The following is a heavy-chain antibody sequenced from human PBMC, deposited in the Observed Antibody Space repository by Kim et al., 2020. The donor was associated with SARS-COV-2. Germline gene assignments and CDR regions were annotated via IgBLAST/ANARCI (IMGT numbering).Heavy chain of an antibody. V-gene: IGHV3-30-3*01. CDR1: GFTFSSYA. CDR2: ISYDGSNK. J-gene: IGHJ4*01. CDR3: ARAWMGDSSCWPFDY. D-gene: IGHD6-19*01. Sequence: GGSLRLSCAASGFTFSSYAMHWVRQAPGKGLEWVAVISYDGSNKYYADSVKGRFTISRDNSKNTLYLQMNRMRAEDTAVYYCARAWMGDSSCWPFDYRG.